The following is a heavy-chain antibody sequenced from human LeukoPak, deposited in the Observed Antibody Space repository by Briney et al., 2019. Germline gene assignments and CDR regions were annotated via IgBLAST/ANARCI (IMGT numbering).Heavy chain of an antibody. V-gene: IGHV6-1*01. J-gene: IGHJ4*02. CDR2: TYYRSEWYI. CDR3: ARLSQIDQ. Sequence: SQTLSLTCDISGDSVSSTSAGWNWIRQSPSRGLEWLGRTYYRSEWYIDYAVSVKSRITINPDTSKNQFSLQLKSVTPEDTAVYYCARLSQIDQWGQGTLVTVSS. CDR1: GDSVSSTSAG.